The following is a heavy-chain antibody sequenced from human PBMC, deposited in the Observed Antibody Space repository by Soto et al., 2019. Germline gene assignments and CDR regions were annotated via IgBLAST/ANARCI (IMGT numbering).Heavy chain of an antibody. CDR2: IYYSGST. Sequence: SETRSLTCTVSGGSISSGDYYWRWIRQPPGKGLEWIGYIYYSGSTYYNPSLKSRVTISVDTSKNQFSLKLSSVTAADTAVYYCARGSVYWFDPWGQGTLVTVSS. CDR1: GGSISSGDYY. CDR3: ARGSVYWFDP. V-gene: IGHV4-30-4*01. J-gene: IGHJ5*02.